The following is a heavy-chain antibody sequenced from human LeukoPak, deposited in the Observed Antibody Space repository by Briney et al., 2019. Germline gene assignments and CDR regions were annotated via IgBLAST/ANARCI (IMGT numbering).Heavy chain of an antibody. Sequence: ASVKVSCKASGGTFSSYAISWVRQAPGQGLEWMGGIIPIFGTANYAQKFQGRVTITADKSTSTAYMELSSLRSGDTAVYYCARGHQYFDWLLSGFDYWGQGTLVTVSS. D-gene: IGHD3-9*01. CDR2: IIPIFGTA. J-gene: IGHJ4*02. CDR3: ARGHQYFDWLLSGFDY. CDR1: GGTFSSYA. V-gene: IGHV1-69*06.